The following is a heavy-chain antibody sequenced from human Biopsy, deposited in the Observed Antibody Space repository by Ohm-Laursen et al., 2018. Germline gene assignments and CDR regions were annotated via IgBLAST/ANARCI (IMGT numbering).Heavy chain of an antibody. CDR2: INPSGGST. J-gene: IGHJ5*02. D-gene: IGHD1-26*01. CDR3: ARGEGSSWFDP. CDR1: GYIFTSYY. Sequence: ASVKVSCKTSGYIFTSYYIHWVRQAPGQGLEWMASINPSGGSTTYAQKFQGRITITADESTSTAYMELNSLTSDDTAVYFCARGEGSSWFDPWGHGTLVTVS. V-gene: IGHV1-46*01.